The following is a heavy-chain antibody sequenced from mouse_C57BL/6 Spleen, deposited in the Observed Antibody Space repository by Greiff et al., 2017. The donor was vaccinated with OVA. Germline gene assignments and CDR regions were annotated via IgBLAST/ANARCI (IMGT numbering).Heavy chain of an antibody. J-gene: IGHJ2*01. V-gene: IGHV1-64*01. CDR2: IHPNSGST. Sequence: QVQLQQPGAELVKPGASVKLSCKASGYTFTSYWMHWVKQRPGQGLEWIGMIHPNSGSTNYNEKFKSKATLTVDKSSSTAYMQLSSLTSEDSAVYYGARMTTVVAYYFDYWGQGTTLTVSS. D-gene: IGHD1-1*01. CDR3: ARMTTVVAYYFDY. CDR1: GYTFTSYW.